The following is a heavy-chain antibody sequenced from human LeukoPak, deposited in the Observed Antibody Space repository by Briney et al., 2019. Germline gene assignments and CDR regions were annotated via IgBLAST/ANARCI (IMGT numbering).Heavy chain of an antibody. CDR3: AKRGVVIRVFLVGFHKEAYYFDS. CDR1: GITLSNYG. J-gene: IGHJ4*02. CDR2: ICGRGGGA. D-gene: IGHD3-10*01. V-gene: IGHV3-23*01. Sequence: GGSLRLSCAVSGITLSNYGMSWVRQAPGKGLEWVAGICGRGGGAQYADSVKGRFTISRDNAKNRLYLHMNSLRAEDTAMYFCAKRGVVIRVFLVGFHKEAYYFDSWGQGVLVTVSS.